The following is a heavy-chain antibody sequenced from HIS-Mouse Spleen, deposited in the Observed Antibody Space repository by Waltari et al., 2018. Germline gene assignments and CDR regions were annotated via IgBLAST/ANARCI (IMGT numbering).Heavy chain of an antibody. J-gene: IGHJ4*02. Sequence: QLQLVESGGGVVQPGRSLRLSCASSGFTFSSYGMHWVREAPGKGVEWVAVISYDGSNKYYADSVKGRLTISRDNSKNTLYLQMNSLRAEDTAVYYCAKDRGIPLYLDYWGQGTLVTVSS. CDR1: GFTFSSYG. CDR3: AKDRGIPLYLDY. V-gene: IGHV3-30*18. D-gene: IGHD1-26*01. CDR2: ISYDGSNK.